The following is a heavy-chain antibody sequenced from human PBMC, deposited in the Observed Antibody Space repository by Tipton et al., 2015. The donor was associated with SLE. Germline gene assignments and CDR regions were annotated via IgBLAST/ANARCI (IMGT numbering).Heavy chain of an antibody. CDR1: GFTFSSYG. Sequence: SGFTFSSYGMHWVRQAPGKGLEWVAVIWYDGSNKYYADSVKGRFTISRDNSKNTLYLQMNSLRAEDTAVYYCARGGSKHYDFWGRQMGPHAFDIWGQETKVTVSS. J-gene: IGHJ3*02. CDR3: ARGGSKHYDFWGRQMGPHAFDI. CDR2: IWYDGSNK. D-gene: IGHD3-3*01. V-gene: IGHV3-30*19.